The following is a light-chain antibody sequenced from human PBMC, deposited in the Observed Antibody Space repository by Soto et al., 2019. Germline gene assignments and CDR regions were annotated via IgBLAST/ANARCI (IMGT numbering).Light chain of an antibody. V-gene: IGKV3-15*01. J-gene: IGKJ1*01. CDR1: QSVSSH. Sequence: EIVMTQSPATLSVSRGERATLSCRASQSVSSHLAWYQQKPGQAPRLIXYGASTRATGIPARFSGSGSWTELALTISSLQSEDFAVYYCQQCNNWPTWTFGQGTKVDIK. CDR2: GAS. CDR3: QQCNNWPTWT.